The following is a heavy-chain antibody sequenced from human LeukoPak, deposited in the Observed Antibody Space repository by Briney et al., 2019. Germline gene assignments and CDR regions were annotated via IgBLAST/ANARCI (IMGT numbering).Heavy chain of an antibody. CDR2: IWYDGSNK. V-gene: IGHV3-33*01. D-gene: IGHD3-10*01. Sequence: GRSLRLSCAASGFTFNSYGMHWVRQAPGKGLEWVAVIWYDGSNKYYADSVKGRFTISRDNSKNTLYLQMNSLRAEDTAVYYCARLPGGVRGVIITQDYWGQGTLVTVSS. J-gene: IGHJ4*02. CDR1: GFTFNSYG. CDR3: ARLPGGVRGVIITQDY.